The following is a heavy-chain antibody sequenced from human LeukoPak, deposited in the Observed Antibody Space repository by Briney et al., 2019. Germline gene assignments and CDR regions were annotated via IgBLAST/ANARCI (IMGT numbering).Heavy chain of an antibody. CDR1: GFTFSSYG. Sequence: PGGSLRLSCAASGFTFSSYGMHWVRQAPGKGLEWVSSISSSSSYIYYADSVKGRFTISRDNAKNSLYLQMNSLRAEDTAVYYCARGPTYYDILTGYWFDYWGQGTLVTVSS. J-gene: IGHJ4*02. V-gene: IGHV3-21*01. D-gene: IGHD3-9*01. CDR3: ARGPTYYDILTGYWFDY. CDR2: ISSSSSYI.